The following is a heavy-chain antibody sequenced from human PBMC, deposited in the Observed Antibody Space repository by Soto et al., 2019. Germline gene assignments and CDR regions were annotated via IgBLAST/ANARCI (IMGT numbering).Heavy chain of an antibody. J-gene: IGHJ3*02. CDR1: NASISSSNW. CDR3: VRDEAHYDILTGSSLGRAFDI. V-gene: IGHV4-4*02. Sequence: QVQLQESGPSLVKPSGTLSLTCVITNASISSSNWWSWVRQAPGKGLEWIGEIYHTGRTNYAPSLKSRVTMSIDKSDTRFSLRLTSLTAATRALYYCVRDEAHYDILTGSSLGRAFDIWGQGTMVSVSS. CDR2: IYHTGRT. D-gene: IGHD3-9*01.